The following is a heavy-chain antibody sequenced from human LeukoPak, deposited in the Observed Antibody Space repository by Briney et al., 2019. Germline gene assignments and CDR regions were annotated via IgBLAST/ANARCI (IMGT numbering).Heavy chain of an antibody. J-gene: IGHJ3*02. CDR1: GFTFDDYA. D-gene: IGHD3-3*01. V-gene: IGHV3-9*03. CDR2: ISWNSGSI. Sequence: GGSLRLSCAASGFTFDDYAMHWVRPAPGQGLEWVSGISWNSGSIGYADSVKGRFTISRDNAKNSLYLQMNSLRAEDMALYFCAKSITIFGVVIDAFDIWGQRTMVTVSS. CDR3: AKSITIFGVVIDAFDI.